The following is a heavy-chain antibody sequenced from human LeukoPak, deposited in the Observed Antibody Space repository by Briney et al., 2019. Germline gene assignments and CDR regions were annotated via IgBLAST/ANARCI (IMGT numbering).Heavy chain of an antibody. CDR3: ARVAPIAAAGSSYYYAIDV. Sequence: SETLSLTCTVPGGSIRNNYWTWIRQPAGKGLEWIGRIYSSGTTTYNPSLKSRVAMSVDTSRNQFSLKLNSVTAADTAVYYCARVAPIAAAGSSYYYAIDVWGQGTTVTVSS. CDR2: IYSSGTT. CDR1: GGSIRNNY. D-gene: IGHD6-25*01. V-gene: IGHV4-4*07. J-gene: IGHJ6*02.